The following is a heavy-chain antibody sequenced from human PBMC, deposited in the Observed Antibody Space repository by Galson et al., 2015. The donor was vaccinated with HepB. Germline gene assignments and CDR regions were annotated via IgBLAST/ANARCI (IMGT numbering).Heavy chain of an antibody. CDR1: GFTFSSYA. D-gene: IGHD1-26*01. CDR2: ISYDGSNK. CDR3: ARDGSYANFDY. Sequence: SLRLSCAASGFTFSSYAMHWVRQAPGKGLEWVAVISYDGSNKYYADSVKGRFTISRDNSKNTLYLQMNSLRAEDTAVYYCARDGSYANFDYWGQGTLVTVSS. V-gene: IGHV3-30*04. J-gene: IGHJ4*02.